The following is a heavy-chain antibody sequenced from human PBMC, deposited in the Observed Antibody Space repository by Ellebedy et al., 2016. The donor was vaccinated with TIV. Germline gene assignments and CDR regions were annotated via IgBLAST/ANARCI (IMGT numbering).Heavy chain of an antibody. CDR2: VSGHGRIQ. D-gene: IGHD3-16*01. V-gene: IGHV3-30-3*01. CDR1: GFTSSTYE. Sequence: GESLKISCVASGFTSSTYEIHWVRQAPGKGLEWVAVVSGHGRIQLYADSVKGRFTISRDTSKDTVYLQMNSLRVEDTAVYFCVRARNYALDSWGQGTLVTVSS. CDR3: VRARNYALDS. J-gene: IGHJ4*02.